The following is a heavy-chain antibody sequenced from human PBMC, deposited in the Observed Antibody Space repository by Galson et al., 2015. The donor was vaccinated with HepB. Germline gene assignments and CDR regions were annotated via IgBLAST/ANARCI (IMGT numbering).Heavy chain of an antibody. CDR3: ARVFQMAFDN. J-gene: IGHJ4*02. CDR1: GGSVTSDEYS. V-gene: IGHV4-30-2*01. D-gene: IGHD5-24*01. Sequence: TLSLTCAISGGSVTSDEYSWSWIRQPPGKGLEWIGDIFHRGSTYYNPSLKSRVTISVDTSQNQFSLRLSSVTAADTAVYYCARVFQMAFDNWGQGTLVAVSS. CDR2: IFHRGST.